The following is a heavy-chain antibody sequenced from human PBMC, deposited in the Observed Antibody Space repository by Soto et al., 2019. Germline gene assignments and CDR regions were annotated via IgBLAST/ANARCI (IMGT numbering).Heavy chain of an antibody. CDR3: ASDTTGSPVY. CDR1: GYTFTSYG. D-gene: IGHD1-1*01. J-gene: IGHJ4*02. CDR2: SSAYNGNT. Sequence: QVQLVQSGAEVKKPGASVKVSCKASGYTFTSYGISWVRQAPGQGLEWMGWSSAYNGNTNHAQKLQGRVTMTTDTTTSTAYMERRSLRSDATAVYYCASDTTGSPVYWGQGTLVTVSS. V-gene: IGHV1-18*01.